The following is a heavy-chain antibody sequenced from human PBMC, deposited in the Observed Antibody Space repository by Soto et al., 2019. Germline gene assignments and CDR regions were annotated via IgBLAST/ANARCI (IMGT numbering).Heavy chain of an antibody. CDR3: ARQYQLLGGWFDP. D-gene: IGHD2-2*01. CDR1: GFTFSSYA. J-gene: IGHJ5*02. CDR2: ISYDGSNK. V-gene: IGHV3-30-3*01. Sequence: QVQLVESGGGVVQPGRSLRLSCADSGFTFSSYAMHWVRQAPGKGLEWVAVISYDGSNKYDADSVKGRFTISRDNSKNTLYLQMNSLRAEDTAVYYCARQYQLLGGWFDPWGQGTLVTVSS.